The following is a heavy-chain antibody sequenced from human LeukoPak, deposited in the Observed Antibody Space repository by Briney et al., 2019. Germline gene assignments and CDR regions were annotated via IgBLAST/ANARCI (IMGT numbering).Heavy chain of an antibody. D-gene: IGHD3-10*01. CDR3: ASYGSGSYYFDY. J-gene: IGHJ4*02. Sequence: KPSETLSLTCTVSGYSISSGYYWGWIRQPPGKGLEWIGSIYHSGSTYYNPSLKSRVTISADTSKNQFSLKLSSVTAADTAVYYCASYGSGSYYFDYWGQGTLVTVSS. V-gene: IGHV4-38-2*02. CDR2: IYHSGST. CDR1: GYSISSGYY.